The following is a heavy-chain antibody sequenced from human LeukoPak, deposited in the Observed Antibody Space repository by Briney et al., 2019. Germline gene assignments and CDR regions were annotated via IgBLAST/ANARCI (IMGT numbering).Heavy chain of an antibody. CDR3: AKGGLQLRHWFDP. Sequence: GGSLRLSCAASGFTFSSYGMRWVRQATGKGLEWAAFIRYDGSNKYYADSVKGRFTISRDNSKNTLYLQMNSLRAEDTAVYYCAKGGLQLRHWFDPWGQGTLVTVSS. CDR2: IRYDGSNK. V-gene: IGHV3-30*02. J-gene: IGHJ5*02. D-gene: IGHD5-24*01. CDR1: GFTFSSYG.